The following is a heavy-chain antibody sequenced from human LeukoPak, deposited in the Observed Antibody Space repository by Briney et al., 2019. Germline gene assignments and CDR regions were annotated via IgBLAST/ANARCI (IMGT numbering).Heavy chain of an antibody. D-gene: IGHD5/OR15-5a*01. CDR2: IYPGDSDS. Sequence: GESLKISRKGSGYSFTTYWIAWVRQMPGKGLEWMGIIYPGDSDSRYSPSFQGQVSISADKSINTAYLQWSSLNASDTAMYYCARFFKDCGVYLGAFHIWGQETMVTVSS. J-gene: IGHJ3*02. CDR1: GYSFTTYW. CDR3: ARFFKDCGVYLGAFHI. V-gene: IGHV5-51*01.